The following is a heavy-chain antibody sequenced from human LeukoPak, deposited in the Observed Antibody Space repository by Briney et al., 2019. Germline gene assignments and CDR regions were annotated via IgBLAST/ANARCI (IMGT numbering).Heavy chain of an antibody. J-gene: IGHJ4*02. CDR3: ARGGSGSGYLYYFDY. CDR1: GYTFSDYS. D-gene: IGHD3-10*01. V-gene: IGHV1-2*06. Sequence: ASVKVSCKASGYTFSDYSIHWVRQAPGQGLEWMGRINPNSGGTTYAQNFQGRVTMTRDTDINTAYMELSGLTSDDTAVYYCARGGSGSGYLYYFDYWGQGTLVSVPS. CDR2: INPNSGGT.